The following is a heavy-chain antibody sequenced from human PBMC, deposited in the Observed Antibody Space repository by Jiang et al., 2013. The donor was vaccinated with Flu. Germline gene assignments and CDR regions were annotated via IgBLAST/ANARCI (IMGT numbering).Heavy chain of an antibody. D-gene: IGHD6-13*01. CDR2: FYHSGGT. CDR1: GGSISSYY. J-gene: IGHJ5*02. CDR3: ARGYTSSWFGSRWFDP. V-gene: IGHV4-59*01. Sequence: LLKPSETLSLTCTVSGGSISSYYWHWIRQPPGKGLEWLGYFYHSGGTNYSPSLKSRLTLSLDTSKSQFSLKLRSVTAADTAVYYCARGYTSSWFGSRWFDPWGQGTLVTVSS.